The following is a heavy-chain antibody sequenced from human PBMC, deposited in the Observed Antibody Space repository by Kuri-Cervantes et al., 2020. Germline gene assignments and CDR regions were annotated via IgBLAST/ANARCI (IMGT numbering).Heavy chain of an antibody. Sequence: GSLRLSCAVSGYSISSSSYYWGWIRQPPGKGLEWIGSIYYSGSTYYNPSLKSRVTISVDTSKNQFSLKLSSVTAADTAVYYCARWASRWVIAAVGVPNSNYYYYMDVWGKGTTVTVSS. V-gene: IGHV4-39*01. CDR2: IYYSGST. CDR1: GYSISSSSYY. D-gene: IGHD6-13*01. J-gene: IGHJ6*03. CDR3: ARWASRWVIAAVGVPNSNYYYYMDV.